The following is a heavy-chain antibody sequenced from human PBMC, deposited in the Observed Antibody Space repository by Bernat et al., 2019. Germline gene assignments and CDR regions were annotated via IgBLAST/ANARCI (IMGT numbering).Heavy chain of an antibody. V-gene: IGHV3-30-3*01. J-gene: IGHJ6*02. CDR1: GFTFSSYA. CDR2: ISYDGSNK. CDR3: ATDPGGLLRYFDWLLPSVGMDV. D-gene: IGHD3-9*01. Sequence: QVQLVESGGGVVQPGRSLRLSCAASGFTFSSYAMHWVRQAPGKGLEWVAVISYDGSNKYYADSVKGRFTISRDNSKNTLYLQMNSLRAEDTAVYYCATDPGGLLRYFDWLLPSVGMDVWGQGTTVTVSS.